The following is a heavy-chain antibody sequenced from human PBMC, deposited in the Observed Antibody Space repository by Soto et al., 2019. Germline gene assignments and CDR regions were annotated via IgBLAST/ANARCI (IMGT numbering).Heavy chain of an antibody. Sequence: GGSLRLSCAASGFTFSGSAMHWVRQASGKGLEWVGRIRSKANSYATAYAASVKGRFTISRDDSKNTAYLQMNSLKTEDTAVYYCTRQAPPDYYDSSGYYPNWFDPWGQGTLVTVSS. D-gene: IGHD3-22*01. V-gene: IGHV3-73*01. CDR3: TRQAPPDYYDSSGYYPNWFDP. J-gene: IGHJ5*02. CDR1: GFTFSGSA. CDR2: IRSKANSYAT.